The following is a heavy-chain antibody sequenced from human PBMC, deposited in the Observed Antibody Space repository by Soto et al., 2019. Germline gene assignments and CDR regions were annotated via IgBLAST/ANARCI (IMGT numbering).Heavy chain of an antibody. J-gene: IGHJ4*02. CDR3: ARGFTAMVFPSGY. Sequence: PGGSLRLSCAASGFTFSSYSMNWVRQAPGKGLEWVSSISSSSSYIYYADSVKGRFTISRDNAKNSLYLQMNSLRAEDTAVYYCARGFTAMVFPSGYWGQGTLVTVSS. D-gene: IGHD5-18*01. CDR2: ISSSSSYI. V-gene: IGHV3-21*01. CDR1: GFTFSSYS.